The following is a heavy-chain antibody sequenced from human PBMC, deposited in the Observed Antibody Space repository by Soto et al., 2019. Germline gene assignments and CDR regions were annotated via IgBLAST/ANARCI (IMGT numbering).Heavy chain of an antibody. CDR3: TRPGYCRAGSCYFLQY. V-gene: IGHV3-33*01. Sequence: QVQLVESGGGVVQPGRSLRLSCAASGFTFSGYGMHWVRQAPGKGLEWVAVIWYDGSNKYCADSVKGRFTISRDNSQNALYLRMNSLRAEDTAVYYCTRPGYCRAGSCYFLQYSGQGTLVTVSS. J-gene: IGHJ4*02. D-gene: IGHD2-15*01. CDR1: GFTFSGYG. CDR2: IWYDGSNK.